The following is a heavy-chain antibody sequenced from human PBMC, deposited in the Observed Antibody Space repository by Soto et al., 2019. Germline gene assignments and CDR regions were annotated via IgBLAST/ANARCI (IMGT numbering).Heavy chain of an antibody. V-gene: IGHV3-23*01. D-gene: IGHD6-19*01. J-gene: IGHJ4*02. CDR1: EFAFISEA. CDR2: ISGSGGST. Sequence: RALRLCSSASEFAFISEAMGSFRQAPGKGLEWVSAISGSGGSTYYADSVKGRFTISRDNSKNTLYLQMNSLRAEDTAVYYCAKEASGWQDICDYWGQGTLVTVPQ. CDR3: AKEASGWQDICDY.